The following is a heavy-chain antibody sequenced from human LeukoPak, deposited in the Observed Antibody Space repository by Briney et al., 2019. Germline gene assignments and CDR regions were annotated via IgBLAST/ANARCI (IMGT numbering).Heavy chain of an antibody. CDR3: AKGYQLLDAFDI. Sequence: GGSLKLSCAASGFTVSSNYMSWVRQAPGKGLEWVSVIYSGGSTYYADSVKGRFTISRDNSKNTLYLQMNSLRAEDTAVYYCAKGYQLLDAFDIWGQGTMVTVSS. V-gene: IGHV3-53*01. CDR2: IYSGGST. J-gene: IGHJ3*02. CDR1: GFTVSSNY. D-gene: IGHD2-2*01.